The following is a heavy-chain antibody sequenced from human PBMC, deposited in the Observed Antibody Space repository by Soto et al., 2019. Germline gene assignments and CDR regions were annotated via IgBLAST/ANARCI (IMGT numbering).Heavy chain of an antibody. D-gene: IGHD1-26*01. CDR1: GGSISSYY. CDR3: ARARSSSGSYQYYYYYGMDV. CDR2: IYYSGST. V-gene: IGHV4-59*01. Sequence: KPSETLSLTCTVSGGSISSYYWSWIRQPPGKGLEWIGYIYYSGSTNYNPPLKSRVTISVDTSKNQFSLKLSSVTAADTAVYYCARARSSSGSYQYYYYYGMDVWGQGTTVTVSS. J-gene: IGHJ6*02.